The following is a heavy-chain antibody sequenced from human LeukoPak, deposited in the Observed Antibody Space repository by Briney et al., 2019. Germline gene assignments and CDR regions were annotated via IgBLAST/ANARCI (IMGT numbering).Heavy chain of an antibody. V-gene: IGHV4-30-4*08. CDR1: CGPISSGDYY. CDR2: IYYSGST. Sequence: SETLSLTCTVSCGPISSGDYYWSWIRQPPGKGLEWIGYIYYSGSTYYNPSLKSRVTISVDTSKNQFSLKLSSVTAADTAVYYCARNSGSLPYYYYYYMDVWGKGTTVTVSS. CDR3: ARNSGSLPYYYYYYMDV. J-gene: IGHJ6*03. D-gene: IGHD1-26*01.